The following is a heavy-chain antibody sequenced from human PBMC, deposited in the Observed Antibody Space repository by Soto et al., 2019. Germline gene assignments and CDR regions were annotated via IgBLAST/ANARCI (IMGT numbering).Heavy chain of an antibody. D-gene: IGHD1-26*01. CDR1: LFTFSSYA. J-gene: IGHJ6*02. CDR2: ISGSGGST. V-gene: IGHV3-23*01. CDR3: AKARGRSYSNYYYGMDV. Sequence: AGGSLRLSCAASLFTFSSYAVIWVRQAPGKGLEWVSAISGSGGSTYYADSVKGRFTISRDNSKNTLYLQMNSLRAEDTAVYYCAKARGRSYSNYYYGMDVWGQGTTVTVSS.